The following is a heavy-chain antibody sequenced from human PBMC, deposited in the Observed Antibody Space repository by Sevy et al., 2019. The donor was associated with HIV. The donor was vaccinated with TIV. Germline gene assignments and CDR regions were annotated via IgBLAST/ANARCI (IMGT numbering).Heavy chain of an antibody. Sequence: ASVKVSCKASGYTFTSYGISWVRQAPGQGLEWMGWISAYNGNTNYAQKLQGRVTMTTDTSTSTAYMELRSLRSDDTAVYYCARVSLRGLYSGSPWYGMDVWGQGTTVTISS. D-gene: IGHD1-26*01. CDR2: ISAYNGNT. J-gene: IGHJ6*02. CDR1: GYTFTSYG. V-gene: IGHV1-18*01. CDR3: ARVSLRGLYSGSPWYGMDV.